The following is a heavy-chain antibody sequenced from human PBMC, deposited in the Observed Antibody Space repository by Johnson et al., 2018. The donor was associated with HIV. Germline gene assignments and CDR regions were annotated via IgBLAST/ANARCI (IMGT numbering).Heavy chain of an antibody. CDR2: IRYDGSNK. CDR3: AKNHFDSSALEAFDI. D-gene: IGHD3-22*01. Sequence: VQLVESGGGLVKPGGSLRLSCAASGFTFSSYGMHWVRQAPGKGLEWVAFIRYDGSNKYYADSVKGRFTISRDNSKNTLFLQMNSLRAEDTAAYFCAKNHFDSSALEAFDIWGQGTMVTVSS. J-gene: IGHJ3*02. CDR1: GFTFSSYG. V-gene: IGHV3-30*02.